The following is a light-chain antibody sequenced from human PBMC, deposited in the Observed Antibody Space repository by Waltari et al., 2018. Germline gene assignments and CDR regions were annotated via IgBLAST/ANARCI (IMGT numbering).Light chain of an antibody. CDR1: QSISTW. Sequence: DIQMTQSPSTLSASVGDRVTITCRASQSISTWLAWYQQKPGKAPKLLIYKASSLESGVPSRFSGSGSGTEFTLTISSLQPDDFATYYCQQIKSYPLTFGQGTRLEIK. V-gene: IGKV1-5*03. CDR3: QQIKSYPLT. J-gene: IGKJ5*01. CDR2: KAS.